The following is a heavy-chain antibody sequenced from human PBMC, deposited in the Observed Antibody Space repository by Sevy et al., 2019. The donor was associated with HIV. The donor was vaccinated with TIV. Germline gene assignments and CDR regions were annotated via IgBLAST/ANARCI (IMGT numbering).Heavy chain of an antibody. CDR3: ATTKDYYDSSGYPFDY. V-gene: IGHV1-24*01. Sequence: PSVKVSCKVTGYTLTGFSMHWVRQTPGKGLEWMGTFDPEDGETIYAQKFQGRVIMTEDTSADTAHMDLSSLTSEDTAVYYCATTKDYYDSSGYPFDYWGQGTLVTVSS. CDR1: GYTLTGFS. D-gene: IGHD3-22*01. J-gene: IGHJ4*02. CDR2: FDPEDGET.